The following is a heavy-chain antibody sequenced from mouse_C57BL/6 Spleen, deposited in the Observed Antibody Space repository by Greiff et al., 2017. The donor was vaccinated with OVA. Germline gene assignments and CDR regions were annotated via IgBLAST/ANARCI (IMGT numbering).Heavy chain of an antibody. CDR2: IWSGGST. D-gene: IGHD1-1*01. CDR1: GFSLTSYG. CDR3: ARSPSTVVASYYFDY. V-gene: IGHV2-2*01. Sequence: QVQLQQSGPGLVQPSQSLSITCTVSGFSLTSYGVHWVRQSPGKGLEWLGVIWSGGSTDYNAAFISRRSISKDNSKSQVFFKMNSLQADDTAIYYCARSPSTVVASYYFDYWGQGTTLTVSS. J-gene: IGHJ2*01.